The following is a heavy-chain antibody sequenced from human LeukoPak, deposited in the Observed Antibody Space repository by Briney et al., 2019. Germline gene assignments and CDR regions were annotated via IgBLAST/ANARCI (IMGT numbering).Heavy chain of an antibody. V-gene: IGHV4-4*07. Sequence: SETLSLTCTVSGGSISSYYWSWIRQPAGKGLEWIGRIYTSGSTNYNPSLKSRVTMSVDTSKNQFSLKLSSVTAADTAVYYCAREYYYDSSGYPRGGAFDIWGQGTMVTVSS. D-gene: IGHD3-22*01. CDR3: AREYYYDSSGYPRGGAFDI. J-gene: IGHJ3*02. CDR2: IYTSGST. CDR1: GGSISSYY.